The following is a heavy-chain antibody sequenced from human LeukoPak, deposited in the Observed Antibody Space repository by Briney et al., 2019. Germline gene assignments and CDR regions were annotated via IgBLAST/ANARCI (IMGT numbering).Heavy chain of an antibody. CDR1: GFTFSRHG. Sequence: GRSLTLSCAASGFTFSRHGMHWVRQAQGKGPEWVAVIWYDGSQKYYGDSVKGRFTISRDNSKNTLYLQMNSLRAEDTAVYYRARDSPTDWFFDLWGRGTLVTVSS. V-gene: IGHV3-33*01. CDR2: IWYDGSQK. J-gene: IGHJ2*01. D-gene: IGHD4-17*01. CDR3: ARDSPTDWFFDL.